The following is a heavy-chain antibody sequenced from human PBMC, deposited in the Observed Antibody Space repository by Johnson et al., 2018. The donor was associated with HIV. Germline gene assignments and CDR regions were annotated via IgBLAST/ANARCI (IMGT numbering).Heavy chain of an antibody. J-gene: IGHJ3*02. CDR1: GFTFSSYA. CDR3: VKWKYCSGGNWYSEFCVFEDAFHI. CDR2: ISYDGSNK. D-gene: IGHD2-15*01. Sequence: QVQLVESGGGVVQPGRSLRLSCAASGFTFSSYAMHWVRQAPGKGLEWVAVISYDGSNKYYADSVKGRFTISRDNSKNTVSLQMSSLRAEDTAVYYCVKWKYCSGGNWYSEFCVFEDAFHIWGQGTMVTVSS. V-gene: IGHV3-30*18.